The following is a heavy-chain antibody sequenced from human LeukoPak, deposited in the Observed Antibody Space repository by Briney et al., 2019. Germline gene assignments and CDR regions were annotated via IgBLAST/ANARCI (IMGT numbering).Heavy chain of an antibody. CDR3: ARDSGSYSRPDAFDI. CDR2: IIPILGIA. D-gene: IGHD1-26*01. J-gene: IGHJ3*02. CDR1: GGTFSSYA. V-gene: IGHV1-69*04. Sequence: GSSVKVSCKASGGTFSSYAISWVRQAPGQGLEWMERIIPILGIANYAQKFQGRVTITADKSTSTAYMELSSLRSEDTAVYYCARDSGSYSRPDAFDIWGQGTMVTVSS.